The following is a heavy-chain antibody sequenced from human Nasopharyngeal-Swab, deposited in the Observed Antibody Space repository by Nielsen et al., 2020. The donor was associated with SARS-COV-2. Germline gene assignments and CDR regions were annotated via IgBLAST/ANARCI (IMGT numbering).Heavy chain of an antibody. V-gene: IGHV4-59*11. D-gene: IGHD6-6*01. CDR1: GVSISSQY. CDR3: ARGGAGVVASPVLGLGPFYYYHFMDV. Sequence: SETLSLTCTVSGVSISSQYWSWIRQPPGKGLEWIGYISHNSGTNYNPSLKSRVTMFMDTSKNQFSLKLTSVTAADTAVYYCARGGAGVVASPVLGLGPFYYYHFMDVWGQGTTVTVSS. CDR2: ISHNSGT. J-gene: IGHJ6*03.